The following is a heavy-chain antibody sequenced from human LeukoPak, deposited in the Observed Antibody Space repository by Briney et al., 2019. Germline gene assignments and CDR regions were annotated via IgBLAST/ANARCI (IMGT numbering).Heavy chain of an antibody. J-gene: IGHJ3*02. Sequence: SETLSLTCAVSGGSISSSNWWSWVRQPPGKGLGWIGEIYHSGSTNYNPSLKSRVTISVDKSKNQFSLELSSVTAADTAVYYCARDGVAAAVDAFDIWGQGTMVTVSS. CDR1: GGSISSSNW. CDR3: ARDGVAAAVDAFDI. V-gene: IGHV4-4*02. CDR2: IYHSGST. D-gene: IGHD6-13*01.